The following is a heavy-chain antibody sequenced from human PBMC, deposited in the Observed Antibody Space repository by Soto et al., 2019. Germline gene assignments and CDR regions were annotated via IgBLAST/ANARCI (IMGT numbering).Heavy chain of an antibody. J-gene: IGHJ4*02. CDR1: GFTFDDYS. V-gene: IGHV3-43*01. CDR2: ISWDGRST. CDR3: GKDGAVSDYTYLDY. Sequence: EVQLVESGGVVVQPGGSLRLSCAASGFTFDDYSMHWVRQAPGKGLEWVSLISWDGRSTYYADSVKGRFTISRDNSKNSLYLQMNSLTTEDTAFYYCGKDGAVSDYTYLDYWGKGALVTVSS. D-gene: IGHD4-17*01.